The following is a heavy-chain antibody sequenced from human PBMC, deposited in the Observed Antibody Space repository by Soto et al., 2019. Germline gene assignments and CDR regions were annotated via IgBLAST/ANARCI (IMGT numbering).Heavy chain of an antibody. CDR2: ISSIISTT. V-gene: IGHV3-48*01. Sequence: HPGGSLRLSCAASGFTFSSYSMHWVRQAPGKGLEWVSYISSIISTTSYADSVKGRFTISRDNAKNLLYVQMNSLRAEDTAVYYCASEFSRAFDIWGQETLVTVSS. CDR3: ASEFSRAFDI. D-gene: IGHD2-2*01. CDR1: GFTFSSYS. J-gene: IGHJ3*02.